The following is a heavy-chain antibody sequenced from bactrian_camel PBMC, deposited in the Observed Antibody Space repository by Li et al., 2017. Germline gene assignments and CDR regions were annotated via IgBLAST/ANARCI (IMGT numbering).Heavy chain of an antibody. J-gene: IGHJ6*01. CDR3: AARGPYCYTKLSVRDFTY. CDR1: GDMKTSY. D-gene: IGHD2*01. V-gene: IGHV3S60*01. Sequence: HVQLVESGGGSVQGGASLRLSCVASGDMKTSYMAWFRQAPWKECELVSSIESDGTTVYSDSAKGRFAISRDNAKNTVYLQTNSLKPEDTAMYYCAARGPYCYTKLSVRDFTYWGQGTQVTVS. CDR2: IESDGTT.